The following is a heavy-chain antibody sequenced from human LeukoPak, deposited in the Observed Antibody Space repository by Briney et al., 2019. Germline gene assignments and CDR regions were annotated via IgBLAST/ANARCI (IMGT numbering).Heavy chain of an antibody. CDR1: GGSISSSSYY. J-gene: IGHJ4*02. D-gene: IGHD3-22*01. CDR3: ARRVPPVKNYDRSGYYSEPSDY. V-gene: IGHV4-39*01. Sequence: SETLSLTCTVSGGSISSSSYYWGWIRQPPGKGLEWIGSIYYSGSTYYNPSLKSRVTISVDTSKNQFSLKLSSVTAADTAVYYCARRVPPVKNYDRSGYYSEPSDYWGQGTLVTVSS. CDR2: IYYSGST.